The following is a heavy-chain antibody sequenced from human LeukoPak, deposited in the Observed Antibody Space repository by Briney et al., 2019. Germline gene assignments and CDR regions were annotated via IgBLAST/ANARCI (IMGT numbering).Heavy chain of an antibody. D-gene: IGHD6-13*01. V-gene: IGHV4-34*01. J-gene: IGHJ4*02. CDR2: INYSGST. CDR3: ARSPVWQQLAHFDY. CDR1: GGSFSSYY. Sequence: PSETLSLTCVVYGGSFSSYYWSWIRQPPGKRLEWIGEINYSGSTDYNPSLKSRVTISVDTSKNQFSLKLSSVTAADTAVYYCARSPVWQQLAHFDYWGQGTLVTVSS.